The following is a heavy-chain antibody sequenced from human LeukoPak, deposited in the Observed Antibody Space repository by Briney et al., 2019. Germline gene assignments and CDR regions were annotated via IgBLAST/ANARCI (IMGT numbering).Heavy chain of an antibody. CDR3: ARDVRSGWYAYFDY. J-gene: IGHJ4*02. D-gene: IGHD6-19*01. Sequence: SETLSLTCTVSVGSISSYYWSWIRQPAGKGLEWIGRIYTSGSTNYNPSLKSRVTMSVDTSKNQFSLKLSSVTAADTAVYYCARDVRSGWYAYFDYWGQGTLVTVSS. V-gene: IGHV4-4*07. CDR2: IYTSGST. CDR1: VGSISSYY.